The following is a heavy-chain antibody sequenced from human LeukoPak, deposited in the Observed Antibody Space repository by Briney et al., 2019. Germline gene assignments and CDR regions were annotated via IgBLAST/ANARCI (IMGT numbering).Heavy chain of an antibody. CDR1: GFTFTACA. J-gene: IGHJ4*02. D-gene: IGHD3-22*01. CDR2: ISGSAYYT. CDR3: AKHTVATKVKDY. V-gene: IGHV3-23*01. Sequence: GGSLRLSCAASGFTFTACAMSWVRQAPGKGLEWVSAISGSAYYTSYADSVKGRFTISRDNSKNTLYLQMNSLRAEDTALYYCAKHTVATKVKDYWGQGTLVTVSS.